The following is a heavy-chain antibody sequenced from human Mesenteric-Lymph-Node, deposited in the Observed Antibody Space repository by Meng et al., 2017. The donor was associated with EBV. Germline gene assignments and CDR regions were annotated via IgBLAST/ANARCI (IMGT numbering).Heavy chain of an antibody. CDR2: INYRGST. D-gene: IGHD2-2*01. Sequence: QGQLQQLGAGLLKPSETLSLTCAVYGGSFSGYYWTWIRQPPGKGLEWVGEINYRGSTNYNPSLKSRVTISVDTSKSQLYLKLSSVTAADTAVYYCARGVNPAYWGQGTLVTVSS. J-gene: IGHJ4*02. CDR1: GGSFSGYY. V-gene: IGHV4-34*01. CDR3: ARGVNPAY.